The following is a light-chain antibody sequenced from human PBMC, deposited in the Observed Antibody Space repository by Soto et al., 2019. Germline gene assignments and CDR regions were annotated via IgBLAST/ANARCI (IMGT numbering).Light chain of an antibody. V-gene: IGLV2-18*02. J-gene: IGLJ1*01. CDR1: SSDVGKYDR. CDR3: SSYITTSRYV. Sequence: QSALTQPPSVSGSPGQSVTISCTGTSSDVGKYDRVSWYQQFPGTAPKLIIYEVTNRPSGVPARFSGSKSGNTASLTISGLQAEDEADYYCSSYITTSRYVFGTGTKVTDL. CDR2: EVT.